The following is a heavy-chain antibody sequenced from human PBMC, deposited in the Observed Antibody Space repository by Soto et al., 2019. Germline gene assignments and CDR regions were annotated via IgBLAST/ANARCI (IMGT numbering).Heavy chain of an antibody. Sequence: QVQLVQSGAEVKKPGSSVKVSCKASGGTFASFAISWVRQAPGQGLEWMGGIIPMFGTTNYAQRFQDRVTITADESMRTAYMELSSLRSEDTAVYYCARDYGGKSWYFDLWGRGTRVSVSS. V-gene: IGHV1-69*12. CDR2: IIPMFGTT. CDR3: ARDYGGKSWYFDL. J-gene: IGHJ2*01. CDR1: GGTFASFA. D-gene: IGHD4-17*01.